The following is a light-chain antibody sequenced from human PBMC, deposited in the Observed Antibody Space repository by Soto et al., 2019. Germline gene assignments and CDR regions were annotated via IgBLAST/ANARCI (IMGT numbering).Light chain of an antibody. CDR3: QQYSLYSWT. CDR1: QSISSW. V-gene: IGKV1-5*03. Sequence: DIQMTQSPSTLSASVGDRVTITCRASQSISSWLAWYQQKPGEAPKLLIYKASSLDSGVPSRLSGSGSGTEFTLTISSLQPDDFAAYYCQQYSLYSWTFGQGTKVEIK. CDR2: KAS. J-gene: IGKJ1*01.